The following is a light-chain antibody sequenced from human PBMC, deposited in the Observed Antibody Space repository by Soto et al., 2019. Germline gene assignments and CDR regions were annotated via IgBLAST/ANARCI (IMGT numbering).Light chain of an antibody. CDR2: DAS. CDR1: QDISKY. CDR3: QQYDNLQIT. Sequence: DIQMTQSPSSLSASVGDRVTITCQASQDISKYLNWYQQKPGQAPKLLIYDASNLETGVPSRFSGSGSGTDFTFTISSLQPEDIETYYCQQYDNLQITLGPGTKVDIK. V-gene: IGKV1-33*01. J-gene: IGKJ3*01.